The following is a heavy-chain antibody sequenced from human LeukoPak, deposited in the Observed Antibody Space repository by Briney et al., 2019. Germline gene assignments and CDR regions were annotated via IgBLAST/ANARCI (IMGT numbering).Heavy chain of an antibody. CDR2: IYTSGST. Sequence: PSETLSLTCTVSGGSISSYYWSWIRQPAWKGLEWIGRIYTSGSTYYNPSLKSRVTISVDTSKNQFSLKLSSVTAADTAVYYCAREFPVVVVIGNWFDPWGQGTLVTVSS. J-gene: IGHJ5*02. CDR1: GGSISSYY. D-gene: IGHD3-22*01. CDR3: AREFPVVVVIGNWFDP. V-gene: IGHV4-4*07.